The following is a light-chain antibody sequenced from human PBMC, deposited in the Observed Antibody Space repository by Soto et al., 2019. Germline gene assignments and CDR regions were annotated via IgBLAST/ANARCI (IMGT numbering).Light chain of an antibody. Sequence: QSVLTQPASVSGSPGQSITISCTGTSSDVGGYNYVSWYQQHPGKAPKLMIYDVNSRPSGVSNRFSGSKSGNTASLTISGLQAEDEADYYCSSCTSTTLLFGGGTKVTVL. CDR3: SSCTSTTLL. J-gene: IGLJ2*01. CDR2: DVN. V-gene: IGLV2-14*01. CDR1: SSDVGGYNY.